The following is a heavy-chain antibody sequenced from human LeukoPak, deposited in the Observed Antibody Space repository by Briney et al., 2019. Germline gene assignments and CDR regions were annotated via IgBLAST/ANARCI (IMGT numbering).Heavy chain of an antibody. Sequence: PGGSLRLSCAASGFTFSDYYMSWIRQAPGKGLEWVSYISSSSSYTNYADSVKGRFTISRDNAKNSLYLQMNSLRAEDTAVYYCAGDLVWFGVYGMDVWGKGTTVTVSS. CDR1: GFTFSDYY. D-gene: IGHD3-10*01. CDR2: ISSSSSYT. J-gene: IGHJ6*04. V-gene: IGHV3-11*06. CDR3: AGDLVWFGVYGMDV.